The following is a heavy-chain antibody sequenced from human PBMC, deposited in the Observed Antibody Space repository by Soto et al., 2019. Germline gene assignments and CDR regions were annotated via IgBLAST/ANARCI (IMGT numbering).Heavy chain of an antibody. Sequence: PGGSLRLSCAASGFTFSSYAMSWVRQAPGKGLEWLANIKQDGSEKYYVDSVKGRFTISRDNAKNSLYLQMNSLRAEDTAVYYCARDRMTSAWHDAFDIWGQGTMVTVSS. CDR3: ARDRMTSAWHDAFDI. J-gene: IGHJ3*02. D-gene: IGHD6-19*01. CDR2: IKQDGSEK. CDR1: GFTFSSYA. V-gene: IGHV3-7*05.